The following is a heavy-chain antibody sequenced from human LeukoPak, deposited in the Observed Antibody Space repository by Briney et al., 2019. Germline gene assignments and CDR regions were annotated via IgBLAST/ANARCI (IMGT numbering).Heavy chain of an antibody. V-gene: IGHV4-59*01. J-gene: IGHJ3*02. CDR1: GGSLSSYY. D-gene: IGHD6-19*01. CDR3: ARDPMAGTFRAFDI. Sequence: SETLSLTCTVSGGSLSSYYWTWIRQPPGKGLEWIGYIYSRGLTRGSTNYNPSLKSRVTISVDTSKNQFSLKLSSVTAADTAVYYCARDPMAGTFRAFDIWGQGTMVTVSS. CDR2: IYSRGLTRGST.